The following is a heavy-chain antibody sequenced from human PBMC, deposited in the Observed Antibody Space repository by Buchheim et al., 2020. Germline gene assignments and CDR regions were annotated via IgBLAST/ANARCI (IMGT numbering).Heavy chain of an antibody. D-gene: IGHD3-22*01. Sequence: EVQLLESGGGLVQPGGSLRLSCAASGFTFSSYAMSWVRQAPGKGLEWVSAISGSGGSTYYADSVKGRFTISRDNSKNTLYLQMNSLRAEDTAVYYCAKSRVNYYDSSGYISYYYGMDVWGQGTT. V-gene: IGHV3-23*01. CDR2: ISGSGGST. CDR3: AKSRVNYYDSSGYISYYYGMDV. CDR1: GFTFSSYA. J-gene: IGHJ6*02.